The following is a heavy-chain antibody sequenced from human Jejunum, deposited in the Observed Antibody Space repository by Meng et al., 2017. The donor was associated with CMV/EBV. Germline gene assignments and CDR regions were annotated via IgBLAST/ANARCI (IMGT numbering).Heavy chain of an antibody. CDR1: GGSFTSSNYS. CDR2: IYYSGTT. V-gene: IGHV4-39*07. CDR3: TRGLGSYGSRIDY. J-gene: IGHJ4*02. Sequence: SGGSFTSSNYSWGWIRQPPGKGLEWIGNIYYSGTTYYNPSLKSRGTISVDTSKNQFSLKLSSVTAADTAVYYCTRGLGSYGSRIDYWGQGTLVTVSS. D-gene: IGHD5-18*01.